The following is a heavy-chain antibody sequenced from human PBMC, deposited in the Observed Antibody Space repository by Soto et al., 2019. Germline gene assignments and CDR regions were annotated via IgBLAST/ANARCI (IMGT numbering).Heavy chain of an antibody. J-gene: IGHJ6*02. Sequence: GAALTISCKGSGYTFCTYWIGWVRQMPGKGLEWMGIIYPGDSDTRYSPSFQGQVTISADTSISTAYLQWSSLKASDTAIYYCARHGVDTAMIYYYGMDVWGQGTTVTVSS. CDR2: IYPGDSDT. D-gene: IGHD5-18*01. CDR1: GYTFCTYW. CDR3: ARHGVDTAMIYYYGMDV. V-gene: IGHV5-51*01.